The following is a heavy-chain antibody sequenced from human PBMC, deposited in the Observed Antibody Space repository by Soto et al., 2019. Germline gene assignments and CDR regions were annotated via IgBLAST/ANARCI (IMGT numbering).Heavy chain of an antibody. CDR1: FFTGYY. CDR2: INHSGST. J-gene: IGHJ4*02. CDR3: ARGTDAPDKCYFDS. D-gene: IGHD4-4*01. V-gene: IGHV4-34*01. Sequence: FFTGYYWTWIRQPPGKGLEWIGEINHSGSTNYNPSLRSRVTISVDTSKNQFSLKLTSVTAADTALYYCARGTDAPDKCYFDSWGLGTLVTVS.